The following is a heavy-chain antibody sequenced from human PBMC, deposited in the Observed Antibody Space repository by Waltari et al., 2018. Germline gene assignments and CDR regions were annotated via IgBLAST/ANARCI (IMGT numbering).Heavy chain of an antibody. CDR2: IYYTGST. J-gene: IGHJ3*01. Sequence: VQLQESDPGLVKPSETLSLTCSVSGGAISGYYVSWIRQAPGKKLEWIGNIYYTGSTTYDPSLKSRATISLDTSKNQLSLQLDSMTAADTAVYYCARGHLHSPFADWGQGAMVAVSS. V-gene: IGHV4-59*01. CDR3: ARGHLHSPFAD. CDR1: GGAISGYY.